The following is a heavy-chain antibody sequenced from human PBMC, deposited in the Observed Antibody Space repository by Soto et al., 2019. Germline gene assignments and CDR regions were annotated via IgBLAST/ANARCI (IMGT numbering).Heavy chain of an antibody. CDR1: GFTFSSYA. D-gene: IGHD1-1*01. CDR3: AKGGRPPREPFMDV. V-gene: IGHV3-23*01. Sequence: GGSLRLSCAASGFTFSGFTFSSYAMTWVRQAPGKGLEWVSTISGTGVSTYYADSVKGRFTISRDNSRDTLYLRMNSLRAEDTAVYYCAKGGRPPREPFMDVWGQGTTVTVSS. J-gene: IGHJ6*02. CDR2: ISGTGVST.